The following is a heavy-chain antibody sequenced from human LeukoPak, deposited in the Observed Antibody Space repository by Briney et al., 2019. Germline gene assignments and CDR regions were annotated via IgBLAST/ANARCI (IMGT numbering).Heavy chain of an antibody. Sequence: ASVKVSCKASGGTFSSYAISWVRQAPGQGLEWMGGIIPIFGTANYAQKFRGRVTITADESTSTAYMELSSLRSEDTAVYYCARDPHPGYSSESDYWGQGTLVTVSS. V-gene: IGHV1-69*13. CDR2: IIPIFGTA. D-gene: IGHD6-25*01. J-gene: IGHJ4*02. CDR3: ARDPHPGYSSESDY. CDR1: GGTFSSYA.